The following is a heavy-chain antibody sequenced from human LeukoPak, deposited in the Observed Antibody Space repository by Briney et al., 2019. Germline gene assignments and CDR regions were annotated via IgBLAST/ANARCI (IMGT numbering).Heavy chain of an antibody. CDR1: GGSVSSGTCY. CDR3: TRWTNLEAFDI. D-gene: IGHD2-8*01. CDR2: IYNSGIT. J-gene: IGHJ3*02. V-gene: IGHV4-61*01. Sequence: ASETLSLTCIVSGGSVSSGTCYWSWLRQPPGKGLEWIGYIYNSGITNYNPSLKSRVTVSLDTSKNQCSLKLNSVTTADTAVNYCTRWTNLEAFDIWGQGTMVTVSS.